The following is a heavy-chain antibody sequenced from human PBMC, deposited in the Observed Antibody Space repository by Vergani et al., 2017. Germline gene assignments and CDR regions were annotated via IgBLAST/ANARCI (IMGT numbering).Heavy chain of an antibody. J-gene: IGHJ6*02. V-gene: IGHV3-7*01. Sequence: EGQLVESGGDWVQRGGSLRLSCAASGFISSSYWMSWVRQAPGQGLEWVANVNQDGSEIYYVDSVRGRFTISRDNAKNSIYLQMNSLRAEDTAVYYCAGFSSGWYCYGMDVWGQGTTVTVSS. D-gene: IGHD6-13*01. CDR2: VNQDGSEI. CDR1: GFISSSYW. CDR3: AGFSSGWYCYGMDV.